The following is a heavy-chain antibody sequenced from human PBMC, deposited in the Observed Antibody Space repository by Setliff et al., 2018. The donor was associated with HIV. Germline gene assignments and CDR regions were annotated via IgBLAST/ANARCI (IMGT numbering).Heavy chain of an antibody. D-gene: IGHD3-22*01. CDR3: AKDYLPYYYDTPPYYPFDY. J-gene: IGHJ4*02. V-gene: IGHV1-3*01. CDR1: GYTFSTNV. Sequence: ASVKVSCKAFGYTFSTNVIHWVRQAPGQRLEWMGWTNAGSGNTKYSQRFQGRVTLTWDTSASTAYMEVSSLTSEDTAVYYCAKDYLPYYYDTPPYYPFDYWGQGTVVTVSS. CDR2: TNAGSGNT.